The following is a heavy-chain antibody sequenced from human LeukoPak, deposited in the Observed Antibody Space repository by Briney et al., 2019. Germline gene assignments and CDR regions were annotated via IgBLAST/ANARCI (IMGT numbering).Heavy chain of an antibody. D-gene: IGHD3-22*01. CDR2: ISSSSSYI. CDR3: ARTGGSKYYDSSGYDGYGMDV. J-gene: IGHJ6*02. CDR1: AFTFSSYS. Sequence: PGGSLTLSCAASAFTFSSYSMNWVRQAPGKGLEWVSSISSSSSYIYYADSVKGRFTISRDNAKNSLYLQMNSLRAEDPAVYYCARTGGSKYYDSSGYDGYGMDVWGQGTTVTVSS. V-gene: IGHV3-21*01.